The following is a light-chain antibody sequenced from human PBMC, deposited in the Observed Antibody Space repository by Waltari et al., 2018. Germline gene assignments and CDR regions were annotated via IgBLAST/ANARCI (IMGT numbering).Light chain of an antibody. V-gene: IGLV1-47*01. J-gene: IGLJ2*01. CDR1: SSNIGTSF. CDR3: ASWDDSLSSVL. Sequence: QSVLTQPPSVSGTPGQRVTISCSGGSSNIGTSFVYWYQHLPGTAPHLRTNRNNQRPSGVPERFSASKSGTSASLAISGLRSEDEADYFCASWDDSLSSVLFGGGTKLTVL. CDR2: RNN.